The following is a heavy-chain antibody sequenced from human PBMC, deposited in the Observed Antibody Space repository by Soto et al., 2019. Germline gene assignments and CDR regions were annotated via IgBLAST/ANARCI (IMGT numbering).Heavy chain of an antibody. CDR2: IIPYYNTL. Sequence: QAQVVQSGAEVRKPGSSVKLSCKASEGTFNSYAIAWVRQAPGQGLEWMGGIIPYYNTLNYAQKFQDRVTMTADDSTTTVYMELSSLSSDDTAVYFCASGASRWYPYFLASWAQGTLVTVSS. CDR1: EGTFNSYA. V-gene: IGHV1-69*01. D-gene: IGHD6-13*01. CDR3: ASGASRWYPYFLAS. J-gene: IGHJ4*02.